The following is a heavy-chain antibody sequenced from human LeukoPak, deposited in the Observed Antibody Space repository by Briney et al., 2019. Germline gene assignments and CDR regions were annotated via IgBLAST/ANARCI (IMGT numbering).Heavy chain of an antibody. J-gene: IGHJ4*02. V-gene: IGHV1-2*06. D-gene: IGHD2-2*01. Sequence: ASVKVSCKASGYTFTGYYMHWVRQAPGQGLEWMGRINPNSGGTNYAQRFQGRVTMTRDTSISTAYMELSRLRSDDTAVYYCATLGYCSSTSCLHFDYWGQGTLVTVSS. CDR1: GYTFTGYY. CDR2: INPNSGGT. CDR3: ATLGYCSSTSCLHFDY.